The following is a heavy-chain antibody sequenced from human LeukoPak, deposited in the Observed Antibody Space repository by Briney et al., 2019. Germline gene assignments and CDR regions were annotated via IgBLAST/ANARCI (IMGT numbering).Heavy chain of an antibody. CDR3: ARVVVPAAPPYYMDV. Sequence: SETLSLTCTVSGGSISSYYWSWIRQPPGKGLEWIGYIYYSGSTNYNPSLKSRVTISVDTSKNQFSLKLSSVTAADTAVYYCARVVVPAAPPYYMDVWGKGTTVTVSS. D-gene: IGHD2-2*01. J-gene: IGHJ6*03. V-gene: IGHV4-59*01. CDR2: IYYSGST. CDR1: GGSISSYY.